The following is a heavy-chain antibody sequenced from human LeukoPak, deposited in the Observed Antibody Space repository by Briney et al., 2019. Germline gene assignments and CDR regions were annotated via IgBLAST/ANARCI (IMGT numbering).Heavy chain of an antibody. V-gene: IGHV4-4*07. CDR3: IGGSWVKSAYAFDI. CDR1: GGSISSYY. CDR2: IYTSGST. J-gene: IGHJ3*02. D-gene: IGHD2-15*01. Sequence: PSETLSLTCTVSGGSISSYYWSWIRQPAGKGLEWIGRIYTSGSTNYNPSLKSRVTMSVGTSKNQFSLKLSSVTAADTAVYYCIGGSWVKSAYAFDIWGQGTMVTVSS.